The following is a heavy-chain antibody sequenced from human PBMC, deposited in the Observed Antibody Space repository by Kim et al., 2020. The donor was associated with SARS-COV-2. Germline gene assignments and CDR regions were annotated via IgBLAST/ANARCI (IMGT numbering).Heavy chain of an antibody. CDR2: IYHSGST. D-gene: IGHD1-1*01. V-gene: IGHV4-4*02. CDR3: ARSQQLVRYYFDY. CDR1: GGSISSGNW. Sequence: SETLSLTCAVSGGSISSGNWCSWVRQPPGKGLEWIGEIYHSGSTNYNPSLKSRVTISVDKSKNQFSLKLTSVTAADTAVYYCARSQQLVRYYFDYWGQGTLVTVSS. J-gene: IGHJ4*02.